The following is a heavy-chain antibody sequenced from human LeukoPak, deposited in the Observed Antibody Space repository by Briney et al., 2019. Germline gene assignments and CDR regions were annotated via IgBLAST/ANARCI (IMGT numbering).Heavy chain of an antibody. Sequence: PSETLSLTCAVYGGSFSAYYWSWIRQPPGKGLEWIGEINHSGSTNYNPSLKSRVTISVDTSKNQFSLKLSSVTAADTAVYYCAREPRIDISRYYFDYWGQGTLVTVSS. CDR1: GGSFSAYY. V-gene: IGHV4-34*01. CDR2: INHSGST. CDR3: AREPRIDISRYYFDY. D-gene: IGHD3-9*01. J-gene: IGHJ4*02.